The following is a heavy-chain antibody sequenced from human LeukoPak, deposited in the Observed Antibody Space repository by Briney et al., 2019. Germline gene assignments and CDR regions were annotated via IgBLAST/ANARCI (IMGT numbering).Heavy chain of an antibody. V-gene: IGHV3-49*03. CDR2: ISGGTT. CDR1: GFTFGDYL. J-gene: IGHJ4*02. Sequence: GRSLRLSCTASGFTFGDYLMSWFRQAPGKGQEWIGFISGGTTEYAASVKGRFTISRDDSTSIAYLQMNSLTTEDTAVYYCSRGSSWLSVYWGQGTLVTVSS. D-gene: IGHD2-15*01. CDR3: SRGSSWLSVY.